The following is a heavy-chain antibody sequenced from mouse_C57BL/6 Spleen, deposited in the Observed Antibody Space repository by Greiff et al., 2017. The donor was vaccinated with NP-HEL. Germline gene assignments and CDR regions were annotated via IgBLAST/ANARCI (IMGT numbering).Heavy chain of an antibody. Sequence: EVKVVESGGGLVKPGGSLKLSCAASGFTFSSYAMSWVRQTPEKRLEWVATISDGGSYTYYPDNVKGRFTNSRDNAKNNLYLQMSHLKSEDTAMYYCARVYYFDYWGQGTTLTVSS. CDR2: ISDGGSYT. V-gene: IGHV5-4*03. CDR1: GFTFSSYA. J-gene: IGHJ2*01. CDR3: ARVYYFDY.